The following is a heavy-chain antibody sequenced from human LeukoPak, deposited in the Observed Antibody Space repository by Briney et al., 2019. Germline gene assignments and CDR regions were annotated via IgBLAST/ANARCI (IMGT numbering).Heavy chain of an antibody. CDR1: GYSISSGYY. CDR2: INHSGNT. D-gene: IGHD2-8*02. Sequence: SETLSLTCTVSGYSISSGYYWGWIRQPPGKGLEWIGSINHSGNTYYNPSLKSRVTISVDTSKNQFSLNLSPVTAADTAVYYCARDRPTGNFDYWGQGTLVTVSS. CDR3: ARDRPTGNFDY. V-gene: IGHV4-38-2*02. J-gene: IGHJ4*02.